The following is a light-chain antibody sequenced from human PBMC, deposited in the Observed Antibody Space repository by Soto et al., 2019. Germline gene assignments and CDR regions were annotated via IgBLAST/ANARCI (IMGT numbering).Light chain of an antibody. V-gene: IGKV3-15*01. CDR2: DAS. CDR3: QQYDYWPLT. Sequence: ELVMTQSPATLSVSPWERATLSCMASQSVNSNLAWYQQRPGQAPRLLIYDASTRATDMPARFSGSGSGTEFTLTISSLQSEDFAVYFCQQYDYWPLTFGQGTKVDIK. J-gene: IGKJ1*01. CDR1: QSVNSN.